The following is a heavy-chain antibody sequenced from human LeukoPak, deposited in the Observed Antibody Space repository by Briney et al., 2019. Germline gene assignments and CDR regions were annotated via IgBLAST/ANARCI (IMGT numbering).Heavy chain of an antibody. D-gene: IGHD6-19*01. J-gene: IGHJ6*02. CDR3: ATGIAVAGSYYYYGMDV. CDR2: ISSSGSTI. Sequence: PGGSRRLSCAASGFTFSDYYMSWIRQAPGKGLEWVSYISSSGSTIYYADSVKGRFTISRDNAKNSLYLQMNSLRAEDTAVYYCATGIAVAGSYYYYGMDVWGQGTTVTVSS. CDR1: GFTFSDYY. V-gene: IGHV3-11*01.